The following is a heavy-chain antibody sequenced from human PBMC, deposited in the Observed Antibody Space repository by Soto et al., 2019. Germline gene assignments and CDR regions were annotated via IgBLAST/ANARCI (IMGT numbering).Heavy chain of an antibody. J-gene: IGHJ5*02. V-gene: IGHV1-69*13. CDR2: IIPIFGTA. CDR1: GGTFSSYA. Sequence: SVKVSCKASGGTFSSYAISWVRQAPGQGLEWMGGIIPIFGTANYAQKFQGRVTITADESTSTAYMELSSLRSEDTAVYYCARGPLYCSGGSCYNWFDPWGQGTLVTVSS. CDR3: ARGPLYCSGGSCYNWFDP. D-gene: IGHD2-15*01.